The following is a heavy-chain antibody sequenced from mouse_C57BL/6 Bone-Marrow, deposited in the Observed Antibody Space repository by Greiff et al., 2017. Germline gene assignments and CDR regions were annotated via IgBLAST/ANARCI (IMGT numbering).Heavy chain of an antibody. CDR1: GFSLSTSGMG. CDR2: IYWDDDK. D-gene: IGHD2-4*01. Sequence: QVQLQQSGPGILQSSQTLSLTCSFSGFSLSTSGMGVSWIRQPSGKGLEWLAHIYWDDDKRYNPSLKSRLTISKDTSRNQVFLKITSVDTADTATYYCARTGRLRGDPRYWYFDVWGTGTTVTVSS. CDR3: ARTGRLRGDPRYWYFDV. V-gene: IGHV8-12*01. J-gene: IGHJ1*03.